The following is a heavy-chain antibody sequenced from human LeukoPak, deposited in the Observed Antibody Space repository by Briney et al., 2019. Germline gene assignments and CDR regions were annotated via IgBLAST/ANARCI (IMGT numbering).Heavy chain of an antibody. CDR3: ARLVAAARNYYYYGMDV. Sequence: KPSETLSLTCAVYGGSFSGYYWSWIRQPPGKGLEWIGEINHSESTNYNPSLKSRVTISVDTSKNQFSLKLSSVSAADTAVYYCARLVAAARNYYYYGMDVWGQGTTVTVSS. V-gene: IGHV4-34*01. CDR1: GGSFSGYY. D-gene: IGHD2-15*01. J-gene: IGHJ6*02. CDR2: INHSEST.